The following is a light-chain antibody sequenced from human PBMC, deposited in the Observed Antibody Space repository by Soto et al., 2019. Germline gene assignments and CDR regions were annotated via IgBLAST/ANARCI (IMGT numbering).Light chain of an antibody. CDR1: QSVLLTSNNKNY. CDR2: WAS. CDR3: QQYYTTLT. Sequence: DIVMTQSPNSLAVSLGERATINCKSSQSVLLTSNNKNYLAWYQQKPGQPPKVLISWASTRESGVPDRFSDSGSGTAVTLTITSLQAEDVAVYYCQQYYTTLTFGGGTKVEIK. J-gene: IGKJ4*01. V-gene: IGKV4-1*01.